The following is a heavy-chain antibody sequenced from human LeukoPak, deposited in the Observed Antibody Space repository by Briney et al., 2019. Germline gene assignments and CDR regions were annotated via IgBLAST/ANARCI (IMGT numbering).Heavy chain of an antibody. CDR3: AKGLGFMPQFDY. CDR1: GFTFTTEA. CDR2: ISDDGRTT. Sequence: GGSLRLSCAASGFTFTTEAITWVREAPGKGLEWGSTISDDGRTTYYADSVKGRFTISRDNSKNIVYLQMNSLRAEDTAFYYCAKGLGFMPQFDYWGQGTLVAVSS. D-gene: IGHD6-19*01. V-gene: IGHV3-23*01. J-gene: IGHJ4*02.